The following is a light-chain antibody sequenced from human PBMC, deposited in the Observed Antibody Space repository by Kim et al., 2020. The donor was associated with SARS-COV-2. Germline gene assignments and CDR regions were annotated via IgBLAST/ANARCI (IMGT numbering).Light chain of an antibody. Sequence: DIQLTQSPSFLSASVGDRVTITCRASQGISSYLAWYQQKPGKAPNLLIYAASTLQSGVPSRFSGSGSGTEFTLTISSLQPEDFATYYCQQLNSYPLTFGQGTKLEI. CDR1: QGISSY. CDR2: AAS. J-gene: IGKJ2*01. V-gene: IGKV1-9*01. CDR3: QQLNSYPLT.